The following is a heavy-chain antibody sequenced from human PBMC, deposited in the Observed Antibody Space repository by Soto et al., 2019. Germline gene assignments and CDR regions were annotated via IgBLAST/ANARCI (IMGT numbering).Heavy chain of an antibody. Sequence: GGSLRLSCAASGFGFNGYDMHWVRQAPGKNLEWVAAISTAGDTYYLGSVKGRFTISREDAKNSLSLQMNSLRVGDTAVYYCARGGDRLDGMDVWGQGTTVTVSS. CDR2: ISTAGDT. D-gene: IGHD5-12*01. CDR1: GFGFNGYD. J-gene: IGHJ6*02. V-gene: IGHV3-13*01. CDR3: ARGGDRLDGMDV.